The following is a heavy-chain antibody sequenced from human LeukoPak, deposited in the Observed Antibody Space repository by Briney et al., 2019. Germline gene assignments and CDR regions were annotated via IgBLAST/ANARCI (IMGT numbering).Heavy chain of an antibody. CDR1: GYTFTGHY. D-gene: IGHD3-22*01. J-gene: IGHJ4*02. CDR2: INPNSGGT. CDR3: ARDPYYYDSSAIDY. Sequence: ASVKVSCKPSGYTFTGHYIHWVRQAPGQGLEWMGWINPNSGGTNYAQKFQGRVTMTRDTSISTAYMELSRLRSDDTAVYYCARDPYYYDSSAIDYWGQGTLVTVSS. V-gene: IGHV1-2*02.